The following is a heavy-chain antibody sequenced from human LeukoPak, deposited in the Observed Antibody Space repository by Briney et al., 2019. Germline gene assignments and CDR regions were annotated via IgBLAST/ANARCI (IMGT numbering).Heavy chain of an antibody. CDR3: ARDGKYQLLFNGMDV. CDR2: IIPVFGSA. CDR1: GGTFSSYA. V-gene: IGHV1-69*01. D-gene: IGHD2-2*01. J-gene: IGHJ6*04. Sequence: GASLKVSCKVFGGTFSSYAISWVRQAPGQGLEWMGGIIPVFGSAKYAQKFQGGVTITADESTTTAYMELRSLRSEDAAIYYCARDGKYQLLFNGMDVWGKGTTVTVSS.